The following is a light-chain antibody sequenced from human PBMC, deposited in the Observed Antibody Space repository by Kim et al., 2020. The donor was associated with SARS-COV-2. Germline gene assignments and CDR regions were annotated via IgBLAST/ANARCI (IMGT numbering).Light chain of an antibody. Sequence: GQSVTISCTGTSSDFGGYNFGSWYQQHPGKAPKLMIYDVTKRPSGVPDRFSGSKSGNTASLTVSGLQAEDEADYYCSSYAASNTCVFGTGTKVTVL. CDR2: DVT. CDR1: SSDFGGYNF. V-gene: IGLV2-8*01. J-gene: IGLJ1*01. CDR3: SSYAASNTCV.